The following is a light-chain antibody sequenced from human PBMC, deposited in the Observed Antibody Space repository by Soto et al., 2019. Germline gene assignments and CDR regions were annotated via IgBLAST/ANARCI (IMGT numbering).Light chain of an antibody. CDR2: DTS. Sequence: EIEMTQSPATLSLAPGERAPLSCRASQSVSIKLAWYQQKPGQAPRLLIYDTSTRATGIPARFSGSGSGTEFTLTISSLQSEDFAVYYCQQYNNWPPITFGQGTRLEIK. CDR3: QQYNNWPPIT. V-gene: IGKV3-15*01. J-gene: IGKJ5*01. CDR1: QSVSIK.